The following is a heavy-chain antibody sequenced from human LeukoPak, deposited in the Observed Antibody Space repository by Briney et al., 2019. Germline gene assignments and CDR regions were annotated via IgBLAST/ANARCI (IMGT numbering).Heavy chain of an antibody. CDR3: ARAPPAVSINTYA. Sequence: GGSLRLSCAASGFTVGNNYMNWVRQAPGKGLEWVSLIFSHGETSYADSVKGRFTISRDNSKNTLYLQMNGLRVEDTAVYYFARAPPAVSINTYAWGQGTLVTVSS. CDR1: GFTVGNNY. V-gene: IGHV3-66*01. J-gene: IGHJ4*02. D-gene: IGHD2-8*01. CDR2: IFSHGET.